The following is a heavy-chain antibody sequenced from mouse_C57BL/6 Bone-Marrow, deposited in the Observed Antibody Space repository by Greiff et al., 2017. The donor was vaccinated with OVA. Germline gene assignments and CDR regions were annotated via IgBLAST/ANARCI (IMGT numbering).Heavy chain of an antibody. CDR3: ARPPFY. CDR1: GYTFTSYT. V-gene: IGHV1-4*01. CDR2: INPSGGYT. Sequence: VQLKQSGAELARPGASVKMSCKASGYTFTSYTMHWVKQRPGQGLEWIGNINPSGGYTKYNQKFKDQATLTADKSSSTAYMQLSKLTSVDSAVYYCARPPFYWGQGTTLTVSS. D-gene: IGHD6-1*01. J-gene: IGHJ2*01.